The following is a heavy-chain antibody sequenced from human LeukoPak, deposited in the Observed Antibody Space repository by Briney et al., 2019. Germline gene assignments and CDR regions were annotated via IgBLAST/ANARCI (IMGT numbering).Heavy chain of an antibody. V-gene: IGHV3-15*01. Sequence: PGGSLRLSCAASGFTFSNAWMSWVRQAPGKGLEWVGRIKSKTDGGTTDYAAPVKGRFTISRDDSKNTLYLQMNSLKTEDTAVYYCTTEDYDILTGYYSDYWGQGTLVTVSS. CDR1: GFTFSNAW. J-gene: IGHJ4*02. D-gene: IGHD3-9*01. CDR2: IKSKTDGGTT. CDR3: TTEDYDILTGYYSDY.